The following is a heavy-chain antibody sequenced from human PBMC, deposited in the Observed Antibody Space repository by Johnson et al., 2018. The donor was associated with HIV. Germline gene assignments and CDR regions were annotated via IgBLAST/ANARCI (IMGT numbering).Heavy chain of an antibody. CDR2: ISYDGSNK. D-gene: IGHD2-21*02. V-gene: IGHV3-30-3*02. CDR1: GFTFSSYA. CDR3: AKDWLRWVLTADAFDI. J-gene: IGHJ3*02. Sequence: QVQLVESGGGVVQPGRSLRLSCAASGFTFSSYAMHWVRQAPGKGLEWVAVISYDGSNKYYADSVKGRFTISRDNSKNTLYLQMNSLRAEDTAVYYCAKDWLRWVLTADAFDIWGQGTMVTVSS.